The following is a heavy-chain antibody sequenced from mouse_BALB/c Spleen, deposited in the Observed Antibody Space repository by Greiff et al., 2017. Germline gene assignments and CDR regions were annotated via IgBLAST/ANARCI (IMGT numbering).Heavy chain of an antibody. CDR1: GFSLTSYG. CDR3: ARSFTPGNYYAMDY. Sequence: VKLVESGPGLVAPSQSLSITCTVSGFSLTSYGVHWVRQPPGKGLEWLGVIWAGGSTNYNSALMSRLSISKDNSKSQVFLKMNSLQTDDTAMYYCARSFTPGNYYAMDYWGQGTSVTVSS. D-gene: IGHD1-1*01. CDR2: IWAGGST. V-gene: IGHV2-9*02. J-gene: IGHJ4*01.